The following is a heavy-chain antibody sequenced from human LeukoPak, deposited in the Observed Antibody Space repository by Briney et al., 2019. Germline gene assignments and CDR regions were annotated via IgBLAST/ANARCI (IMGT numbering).Heavy chain of an antibody. CDR2: ISWNSGTI. CDR1: GFTFDDYA. J-gene: IGHJ4*02. Sequence: PGGSLRLSCAASGFTFDDYAMHWVRQAPGKGLEWVSGISWNSGTIGYADSVKGRFTISRDNAKNSLYLQMNSLRAEDTALYYCAKLWGSGSNDDFDYWGQGTLVTVSS. D-gene: IGHD3-10*01. V-gene: IGHV3-9*01. CDR3: AKLWGSGSNDDFDY.